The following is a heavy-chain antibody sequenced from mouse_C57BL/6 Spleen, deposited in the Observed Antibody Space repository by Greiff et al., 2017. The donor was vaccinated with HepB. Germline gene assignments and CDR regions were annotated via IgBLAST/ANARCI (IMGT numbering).Heavy chain of an antibody. CDR3: ARFGYDAWFAY. CDR2: ISSGSSTI. Sequence: DVKLVESGGGLVKPGGSLKLSCAASGFTFSDYGMHWVRQAPEKGLEWVAYISSGSSTIYYADTVKGRFTISRDNAKNTLFLQMTSLRSEDTAMYYCARFGYDAWFAYWGQGTLVTVSA. V-gene: IGHV5-17*01. J-gene: IGHJ3*01. CDR1: GFTFSDYG. D-gene: IGHD2-2*01.